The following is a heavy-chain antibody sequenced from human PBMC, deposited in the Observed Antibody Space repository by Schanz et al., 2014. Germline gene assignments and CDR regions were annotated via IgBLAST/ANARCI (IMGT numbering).Heavy chain of an antibody. V-gene: IGHV3-30*03. CDR2: ISYDGNNK. CDR1: GFTFRSHG. D-gene: IGHD5-18*01. Sequence: HVQLVESGGGVVQPGRSLRLSCAASGFTFRSHGMHWVRQAPGKGLEWVALISYDGNNKFYTDSVKGRFTISRDNSRNTLYLEIDTLRPEDTAVYFCAREMDTAIGDYWGQGTLVTVSS. CDR3: AREMDTAIGDY. J-gene: IGHJ4*02.